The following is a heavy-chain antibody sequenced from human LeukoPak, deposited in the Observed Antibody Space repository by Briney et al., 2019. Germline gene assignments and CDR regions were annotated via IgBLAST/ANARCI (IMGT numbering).Heavy chain of an antibody. J-gene: IGHJ5*02. Sequence: GASVKVSCKASGGTFSSYTINWVRQATGQGLEWMGWMNPNSGNTGYAQKFQGRVTMTRNTSISTAYMELSSLRSEDTAVYYCARGRGVRGVHNWFDPWGQGTLVTVSS. V-gene: IGHV1-8*02. CDR3: ARGRGVRGVHNWFDP. CDR1: GGTFSSYT. CDR2: MNPNSGNT. D-gene: IGHD3-10*01.